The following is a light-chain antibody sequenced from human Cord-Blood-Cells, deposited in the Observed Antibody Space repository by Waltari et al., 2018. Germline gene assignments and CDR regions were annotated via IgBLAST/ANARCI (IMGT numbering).Light chain of an antibody. Sequence: DIQMTQSPSSLSASVGDRVTITCQASQDLSNYLNWYQQKPGKAPELLIYAASNLETGVPSRFSGSGAGTDFTFTISSLQPEDIATYYCQQYDNLPRTFGGGTKVKIK. CDR2: AAS. CDR1: QDLSNY. J-gene: IGKJ4*01. CDR3: QQYDNLPRT. V-gene: IGKV1-33*01.